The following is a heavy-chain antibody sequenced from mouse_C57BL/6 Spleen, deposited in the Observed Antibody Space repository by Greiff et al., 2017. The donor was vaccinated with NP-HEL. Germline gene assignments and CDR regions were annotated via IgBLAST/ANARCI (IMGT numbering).Heavy chain of an antibody. J-gene: IGHJ4*01. D-gene: IGHD1-1*01. CDR3: ARLTYITTVVEGDAMDY. V-gene: IGHV14-2*01. CDR1: GFNIKDYY. Sequence: EVKLQESGAELVKPGASVKLSCTASGFNIKDYYMHWVKQRTEQGLEWIGRIDPEDGETKYAPKFQGKATITADTSSNTAYLQLSSLTSEDTAVYYCARLTYITTVVEGDAMDYWGQGTSVTVSS. CDR2: IDPEDGET.